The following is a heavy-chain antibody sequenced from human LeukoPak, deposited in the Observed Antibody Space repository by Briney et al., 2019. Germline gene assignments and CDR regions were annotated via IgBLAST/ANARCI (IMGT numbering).Heavy chain of an antibody. V-gene: IGHV1-24*01. Sequence: ASVKVSCKVSGYTPTELSMHWVRQAPGKGLEWMGGFDPEDGETIYARKFQGRVTMTEDTSTDTAYMELSSLRSEDTAVYYCATGRPFTVTTSLDYWGQEPWSPSPQ. D-gene: IGHD4-11*01. CDR3: ATGRPFTVTTSLDY. J-gene: IGHJ4*01. CDR2: FDPEDGET. CDR1: GYTPTELS.